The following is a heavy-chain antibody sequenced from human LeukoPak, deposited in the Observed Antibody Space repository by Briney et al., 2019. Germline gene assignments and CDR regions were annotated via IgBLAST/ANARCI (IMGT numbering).Heavy chain of an antibody. CDR1: GGSISSYY. CDR2: IYYSGST. D-gene: IGHD3-16*02. V-gene: IGHV4-59*01. CDR3: AHLHYDYVWGSYRYTFDY. Sequence: SETLSLTCTVSGGSISSYYWSWIRQPPGKGLEWIGYIYYSGSTNYNPSLKSRVTMSVDTSKNQFSLKLSSVTAADTAVYYCAHLHYDYVWGSYRYTFDYWGQGTLVTVSS. J-gene: IGHJ4*02.